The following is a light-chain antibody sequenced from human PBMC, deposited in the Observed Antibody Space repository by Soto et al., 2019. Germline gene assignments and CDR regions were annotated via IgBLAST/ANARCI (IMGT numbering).Light chain of an antibody. Sequence: QSALTQPASVSGSPGQSITISCTGTSSDVGNYNYVSWYQQHPGKAPKLMIYDVSHRPSGVSNRFSGSKSGNTASLTISGLQAEDEADYYCSSYTGSDTLGVFGGGTKLTVL. V-gene: IGLV2-14*01. CDR1: SSDVGNYNY. CDR3: SSYTGSDTLGV. J-gene: IGLJ2*01. CDR2: DVS.